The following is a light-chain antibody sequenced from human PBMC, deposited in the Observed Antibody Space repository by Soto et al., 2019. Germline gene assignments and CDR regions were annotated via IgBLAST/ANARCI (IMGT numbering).Light chain of an antibody. Sequence: DIQLTQYPSFLSASVGDRVTITCRASQGIHVFLACFQQKPGKAPTLLISAASTLQSGVPSRFGGRRSETELTLTIPSPQAEDTETYYCQQRNSYARTFGQDTEVDI. CDR2: AAS. V-gene: IGKV1-9*01. CDR1: QGIHVF. CDR3: QQRNSYART. J-gene: IGKJ2*01.